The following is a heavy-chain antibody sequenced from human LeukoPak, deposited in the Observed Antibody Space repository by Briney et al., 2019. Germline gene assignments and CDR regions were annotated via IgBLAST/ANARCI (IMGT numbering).Heavy chain of an antibody. CDR2: IRQDGSEK. J-gene: IGHJ4*02. Sequence: AGSLRLSCAVSGFTFSTYSMSWVRQPPGEGLEWVATIRQDGSEKYNVYSVKGRFTISRDNAKNSLYLQMNSLRAEHTAAYYCARDGYVAKIQSLFGGVNGDPPDYWGQGTLVTASS. D-gene: IGHD3-3*01. CDR1: GFTFSTYS. CDR3: ARDGYVAKIQSLFGGVNGDPPDY. V-gene: IGHV3-7*01.